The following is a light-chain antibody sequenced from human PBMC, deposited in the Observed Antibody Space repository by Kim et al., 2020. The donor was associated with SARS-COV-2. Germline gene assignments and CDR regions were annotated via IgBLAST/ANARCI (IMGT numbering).Light chain of an antibody. CDR1: KLGVKY. CDR2: QDI. CDR3: QAWDSSTWV. Sequence: VSTGQTASLTCSGDKLGVKYACWYQQTPGQSPVLVIYQDIKRPSGIPALFSGSNSGNTATLTISGTQAMDEADYYCQAWDSSTWVFGGGTQLTVL. J-gene: IGLJ3*02. V-gene: IGLV3-1*01.